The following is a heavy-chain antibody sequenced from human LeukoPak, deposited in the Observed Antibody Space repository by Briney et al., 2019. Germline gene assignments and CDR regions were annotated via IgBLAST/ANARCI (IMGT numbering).Heavy chain of an antibody. CDR2: ICGIDGST. J-gene: IGHJ4*02. V-gene: IGHV3-23*01. D-gene: IGHD2-15*01. CDR3: AKGSLSYCSGRCYYFDY. Sequence: GGSLRLSCAASGFTFSSYAMSWVRQAPGKGLEWVSGICGIDGSTDSAGTMKCRFTISRDNSKNTLYLKMNSLRAENAAVYYCAKGSLSYCSGRCYYFDYWGQGTLVTVSS. CDR1: GFTFSSYA.